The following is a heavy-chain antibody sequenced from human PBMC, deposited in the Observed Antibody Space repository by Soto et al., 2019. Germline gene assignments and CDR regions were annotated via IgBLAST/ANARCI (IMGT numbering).Heavy chain of an antibody. D-gene: IGHD1-7*01. J-gene: IGHJ4*02. CDR3: ARGFYNWNYVVDY. Sequence: EVQLVESGGGLEQPGGSLRLSCAASGFTFSTYSMSWVRLAPGKGLEWVSFISSVSSTRYYADSVKGRFTISRDNAKNSLYLQMNSLRAEDTAIYYCARGFYNWNYVVDYWGQGTLVTVSS. CDR2: ISSVSSTR. CDR1: GFTFSTYS. V-gene: IGHV3-48*01.